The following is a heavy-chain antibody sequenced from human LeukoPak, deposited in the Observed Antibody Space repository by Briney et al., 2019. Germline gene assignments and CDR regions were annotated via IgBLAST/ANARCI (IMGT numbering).Heavy chain of an antibody. Sequence: GGSLRLSCAASGFTFSNSAMSWVRQAPGKGLEWVSTLSGSGITTYYADSVKGRFTISRDNSKNTLYLQMNSLRAEDTGVYYCAKGIYSSGWSYFDYWGHGTLVTVSS. D-gene: IGHD6-19*01. CDR2: LSGSGITT. V-gene: IGHV3-23*01. CDR3: AKGIYSSGWSYFDY. CDR1: GFTFSNSA. J-gene: IGHJ4*01.